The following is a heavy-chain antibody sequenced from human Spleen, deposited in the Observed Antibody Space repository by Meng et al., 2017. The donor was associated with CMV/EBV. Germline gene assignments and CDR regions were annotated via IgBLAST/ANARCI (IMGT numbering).Heavy chain of an antibody. D-gene: IGHD6-13*01. V-gene: IGHV4-59*12. CDR3: ARSGGIAAAGDY. CDR1: GGSISSYY. CDR2: INHSGST. J-gene: IGHJ4*02. Sequence: QLQLQGSGPGLVKPSETLSLTCTVSGGSISSYYWSWIRQPAGKGLEWIGEINHSGSTNYNPSLKSRVTISVDTSKNQFSLKLSSVTAADTAVYYCARSGGIAAAGDYWGQGTLVTVSS.